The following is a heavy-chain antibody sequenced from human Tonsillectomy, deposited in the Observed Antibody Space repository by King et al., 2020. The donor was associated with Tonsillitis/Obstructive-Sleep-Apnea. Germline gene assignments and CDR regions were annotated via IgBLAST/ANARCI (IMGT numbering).Heavy chain of an antibody. CDR3: ARTSPVVAPPPSESGWFDY. CDR1: GGSLSGYY. Sequence: QVQLPQWGAGLLKPSETLSLTCAVYGGSLSGYYWSWIRQPPGKGLEWIGEINHSGSTNYNPSLKSRVTISVDTSKNQLSLKLSSVTAADTALYYCARTSPVVAPPPSESGWFDYWGQGTLVTVPS. J-gene: IGHJ4*02. D-gene: IGHD6-19*01. CDR2: INHSGST. V-gene: IGHV4-34*01.